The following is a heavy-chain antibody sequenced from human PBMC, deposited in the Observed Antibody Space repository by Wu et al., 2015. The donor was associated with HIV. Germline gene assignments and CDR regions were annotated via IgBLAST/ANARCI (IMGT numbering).Heavy chain of an antibody. D-gene: IGHD3-22*01. J-gene: IGHJ6*03. Sequence: QVQLVQSGAEVKKPGASVKVSCKASGYTFTGYYMHWVRQAPGQGLEWMGWINPNSGGTNYAQKFQGRVTMTRDTSISTVYMELSRLRSDDSAMYYCARGIVEAVRYSDTLYYYYYYMDVVGQRDHGSPSP. V-gene: IGHV1-2*02. CDR3: ARGIVEAVRYSDTLYYYYYYMDV. CDR1: GYTFTGYY. CDR2: INPNSGGT.